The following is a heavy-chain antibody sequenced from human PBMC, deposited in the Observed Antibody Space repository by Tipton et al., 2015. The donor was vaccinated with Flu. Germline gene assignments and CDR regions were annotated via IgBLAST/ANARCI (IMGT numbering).Heavy chain of an antibody. V-gene: IGHV4-31*03. Sequence: TLSLTCTVSGGSISSEDYYWSWIRQHPGKGLEWIGYIYDSGITYYNPSLSSRVVISIDTSKNQFYLRLSSVIAADTAVYYCARGATRRPFSGYDYTGYWGQGTLVTVSS. CDR2: IYDSGIT. D-gene: IGHD5-12*01. CDR3: ARGATRRPFSGYDYTGY. CDR1: GGSISSEDYY. J-gene: IGHJ4*02.